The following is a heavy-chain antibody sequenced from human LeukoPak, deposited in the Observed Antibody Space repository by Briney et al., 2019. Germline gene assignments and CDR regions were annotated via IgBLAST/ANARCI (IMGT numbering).Heavy chain of an antibody. CDR3: ARLGQGYFDX. V-gene: IGHV3-30-3*01. Sequence: GGSLRLSCAASGFTFSSYAMHWVRQAPGKGLEWVAVISYDGSNKYYADSVKGRFTISRDNSKNTLYLQMNSLRAEDTAVYYCARLGQGYFDXXXRGTLVTVSS. J-gene: IGHJ2*01. D-gene: IGHD7-27*01. CDR1: GFTFSSYA. CDR2: ISYDGSNK.